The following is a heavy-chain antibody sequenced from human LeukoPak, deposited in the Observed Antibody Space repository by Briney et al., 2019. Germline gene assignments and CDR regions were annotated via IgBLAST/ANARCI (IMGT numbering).Heavy chain of an antibody. Sequence: GGSLRLSCAASGFTVSSNYMSWVRQAPGKGLGWVSVIYSGGSTYYADSVKGRFTISRDNSKNTLYLQMNSLRAEDTAVYYCARTIVVVTAISLGFDYWGQGTLVTVSS. CDR2: IYSGGST. CDR1: GFTVSSNY. V-gene: IGHV3-53*01. D-gene: IGHD2-21*02. CDR3: ARTIVVVTAISLGFDY. J-gene: IGHJ4*02.